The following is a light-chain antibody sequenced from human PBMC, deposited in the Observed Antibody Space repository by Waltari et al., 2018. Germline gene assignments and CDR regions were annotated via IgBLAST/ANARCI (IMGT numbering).Light chain of an antibody. J-gene: IGKJ5*01. CDR1: QGISNY. V-gene: IGKV1-17*03. CDR3: LQHNSFPIT. Sequence: DIQMTQSPSAMSASVGDRVPITCRASQGISNYLAWFQQKPGEVPKRLIYAASSLQSGVPSRFSGSGSGTEFTLTISSLQPEDFATYYCLQHNSFPITFGQGTRLDIK. CDR2: AAS.